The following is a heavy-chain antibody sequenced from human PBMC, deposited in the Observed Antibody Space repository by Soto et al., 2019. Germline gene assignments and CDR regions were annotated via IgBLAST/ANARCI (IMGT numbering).Heavy chain of an antibody. CDR1: GFIFRNYT. D-gene: IGHD2-8*01. V-gene: IGHV3-23*01. J-gene: IGHJ5*02. CDR3: ATRLNECGGNRFYP. Sequence: EERLLESGGGVVRPGGSLRLSCAASGFIFRNYTMSWVRQAAGKGPEWVSGSTGSGDTTYYAHSVRGRFTISRDNSRNTQELQMNSLRVEDPAVYYFATRLNECGGNRFYPWGQGTLVTVSS. CDR2: STGSGDTT.